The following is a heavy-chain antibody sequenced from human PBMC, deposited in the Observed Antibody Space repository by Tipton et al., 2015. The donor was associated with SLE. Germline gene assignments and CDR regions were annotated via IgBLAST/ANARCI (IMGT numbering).Heavy chain of an antibody. V-gene: IGHV3-23*01. Sequence: GSLRLSCAASGSGFSSYALSWVRQTPGKGLEWVSSFSGSGGSQTYYADSVQGRFTMSRDNSKNTVYLQMNSLKTEDTAVYYCTRLGFYCSGDCLPRVDPWGQGTLVTVSS. CDR2: FSGSGGSQT. CDR1: GSGFSSYA. CDR3: TRLGFYCSGDCLPRVDP. J-gene: IGHJ5*02. D-gene: IGHD2-21*01.